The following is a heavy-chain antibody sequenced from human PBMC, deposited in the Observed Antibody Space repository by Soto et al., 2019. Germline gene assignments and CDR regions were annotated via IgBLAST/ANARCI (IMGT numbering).Heavy chain of an antibody. CDR3: ARDEIVVFPSASLGGFEI. J-gene: IGHJ3*02. CDR2: IYYSGST. Sequence: PSETLSLTCTVSGGSISSSSYYWGWIRQPPGRGLEWIGSIYYSGSTYYNPSLKSRVTISVDTSKNQFSLKLSSVTAADTAVYYCARDEIVVFPSASLGGFEICGHGTM. D-gene: IGHD2-2*01. CDR1: GGSISSSSYY. V-gene: IGHV4-39*01.